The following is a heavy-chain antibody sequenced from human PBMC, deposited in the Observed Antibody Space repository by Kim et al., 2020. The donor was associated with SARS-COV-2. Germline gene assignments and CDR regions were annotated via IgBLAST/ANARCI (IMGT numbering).Heavy chain of an antibody. D-gene: IGHD2-15*01. Sequence: GESLKISCKGSGYSFTSYWISWVRQMPGKGLEWMGRIDPSDSYTNYSPSFQGHVTITADKSISTAYLQWSSLKASDTAMYYCARHGGVVAANQDWFDPWGQGTLVTVSS. CDR1: GYSFTSYW. CDR2: IDPSDSYT. J-gene: IGHJ5*02. V-gene: IGHV5-10-1*01. CDR3: ARHGGVVAANQDWFDP.